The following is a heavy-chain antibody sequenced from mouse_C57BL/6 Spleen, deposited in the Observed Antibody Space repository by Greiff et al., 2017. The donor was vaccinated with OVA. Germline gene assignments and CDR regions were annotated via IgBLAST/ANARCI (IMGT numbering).Heavy chain of an antibody. CDR2: ISDGGSYT. CDR3: ARDVGLRQGFAY. D-gene: IGHD2-4*01. Sequence: EVKLMESGGGLVKPGGSLKLSCAASGFTFSSYAMSWVRQTPEKRLEWVATISDGGSYTYYPDNVKGRFTISRDNAKNNLYLQMSHLKSEDTAMYYCARDVGLRQGFAYWGQGTLVTVSA. J-gene: IGHJ3*01. V-gene: IGHV5-4*01. CDR1: GFTFSSYA.